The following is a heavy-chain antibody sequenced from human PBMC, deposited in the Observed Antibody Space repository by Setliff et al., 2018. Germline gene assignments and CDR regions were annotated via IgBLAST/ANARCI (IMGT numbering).Heavy chain of an antibody. CDR1: GYRFSTYG. V-gene: IGHV1-18*01. J-gene: IGHJ4*02. CDR2: VSDNNGNT. CDR3: ARINFYVSSGYYYAPDY. Sequence: ASVKVSCKASGYRFSTYGISWVRQAPGQGLEWMAWVSDNNGNTNYAKSFQGRVTMNTDTSTSTAYMELGSLTSDDTAIYYCARINFYVSSGYYYAPDYWGPGTLVTVPQ. D-gene: IGHD3-22*01.